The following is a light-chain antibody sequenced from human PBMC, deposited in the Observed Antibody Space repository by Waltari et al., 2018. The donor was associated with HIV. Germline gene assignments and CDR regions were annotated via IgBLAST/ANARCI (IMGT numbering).Light chain of an antibody. Sequence: SHELTQPPSVSVSPGQAARITCSGDALPYRYVYWYQQKSGQAPVLVIHEGSRRPSGIPEGISGSTTGTMATLTISGAQVEDEADYYCFSTNSGGNHGLFGGGTKLIVL. CDR2: EGS. CDR1: ALPYRY. CDR3: FSTNSGGNHGL. J-gene: IGLJ2*01. V-gene: IGLV3-10*01.